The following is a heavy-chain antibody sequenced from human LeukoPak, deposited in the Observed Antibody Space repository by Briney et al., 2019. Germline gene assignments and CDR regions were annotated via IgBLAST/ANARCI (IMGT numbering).Heavy chain of an antibody. CDR1: GGTFSSYA. CDR3: ARDGEEYSSSWYGDY. D-gene: IGHD6-13*01. J-gene: IGHJ4*02. CDR2: IIPIFGTA. V-gene: IGHV1-69*13. Sequence: ASVEVSRKASGGTFSSYAISWVRQAPGQGLEWMGGIIPIFGTANYAQKFQGRVTITADESTSTAYMELSSLRSEDTAVYYCARDGEEYSSSWYGDYWGQGTLVTVSS.